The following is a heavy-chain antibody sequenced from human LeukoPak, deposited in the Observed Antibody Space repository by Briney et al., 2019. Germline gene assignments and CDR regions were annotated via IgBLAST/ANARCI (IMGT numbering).Heavy chain of an antibody. J-gene: IGHJ4*02. CDR1: GGSISSGDYY. CDR3: ALSSGYYYGFNY. D-gene: IGHD3-22*01. V-gene: IGHV4-30-4*08. CDR2: IYYSGST. Sequence: SQTLSLTCTVSGGSISSGDYYWSWIRQPPGKGLEWIGYIYYSGSTYYNPSLKSRVTISVDTSKNQFSLKLSSVTAADMAVYYCALSSGYYYGFNYWGQGTLVTVSS.